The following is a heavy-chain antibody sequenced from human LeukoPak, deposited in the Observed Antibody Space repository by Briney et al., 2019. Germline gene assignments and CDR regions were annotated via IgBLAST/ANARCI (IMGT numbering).Heavy chain of an antibody. CDR3: ATDQTNGYYYFDY. D-gene: IGHD3-22*01. CDR2: IKQDRSEK. CDR1: GFVFSNYW. V-gene: IGHV3-7*01. J-gene: IGHJ4*02. Sequence: GGSLRLSCAASGFVFSNYWMGWVRQAPGKGLERVANIKQDRSEKYYVDSVKGRFTISRDNAKNSLYLQMNSLRAEDTAVYYCATDQTNGYYYFDYWGQGTLVTVSS.